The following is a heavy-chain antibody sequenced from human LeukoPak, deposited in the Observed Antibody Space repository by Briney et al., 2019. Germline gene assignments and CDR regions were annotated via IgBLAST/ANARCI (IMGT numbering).Heavy chain of an antibody. D-gene: IGHD3-22*01. CDR2: INPNSGGT. V-gene: IGHV1-2*02. J-gene: IGHJ4*02. CDR3: ARSWWYDSSGYSY. Sequence: ASVKVSCKASGYTFTGYYMHWVRQAPGQGLEWMGWINPNSGGTNYAQKFQGRVTMTRDTSISTAYMELSRLRSDDTAVYYCARSWWYDSSGYSYWGQGTLVTVSS. CDR1: GYTFTGYY.